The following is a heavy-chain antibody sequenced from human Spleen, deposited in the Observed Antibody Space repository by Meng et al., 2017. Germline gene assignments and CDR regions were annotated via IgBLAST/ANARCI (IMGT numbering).Heavy chain of an antibody. D-gene: IGHD6-13*01. Sequence: ASVNVSCKASGYTFPDYWLHWVRRAPGPGLEWMGRINPKSGDTHYAQRFQGRVTMTVDTSISTAYMELSGLRSDDTAMYYCSRDEDISAAGKLFGDYWGQGTLVTVSS. CDR2: INPKSGDT. CDR3: SRDEDISAAGKLFGDY. J-gene: IGHJ4*02. V-gene: IGHV1-2*06. CDR1: GYTFPDYW.